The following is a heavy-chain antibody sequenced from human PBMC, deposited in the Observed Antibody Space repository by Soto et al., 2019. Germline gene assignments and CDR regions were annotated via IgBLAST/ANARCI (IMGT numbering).Heavy chain of an antibody. Sequence: QVQLVQSGAEVKNPGASVKVSCKASGYTFTRYGIGWARQAPGQGLEWMGWINTYNGNTNYAQNVQGRVTLTTDTSTSTGYMELGSLRSNATAIYYCAMVDVYVTPSPQDVWGQGTTVIVSS. CDR2: INTYNGNT. V-gene: IGHV1-18*01. D-gene: IGHD3-16*01. CDR3: AMVDVYVTPSPQDV. CDR1: GYTFTRYG. J-gene: IGHJ6*02.